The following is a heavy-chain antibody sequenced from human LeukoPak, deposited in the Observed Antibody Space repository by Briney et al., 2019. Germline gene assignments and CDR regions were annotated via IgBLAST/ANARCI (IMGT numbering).Heavy chain of an antibody. CDR2: LNEHGTDT. CDR1: GFPLGAFW. Sequence: GGPLRLSCSASGFPLGAFWMTWFRQPPGKGLEWVANLNEHGTDTFYADSVRGRFTISRDNAKNSLFLQMKSLRVDDTAVYFCARSGITHASDYWGQGILVTVSS. CDR3: ARSGITHASDY. J-gene: IGHJ4*02. V-gene: IGHV3-7*01. D-gene: IGHD1-1*01.